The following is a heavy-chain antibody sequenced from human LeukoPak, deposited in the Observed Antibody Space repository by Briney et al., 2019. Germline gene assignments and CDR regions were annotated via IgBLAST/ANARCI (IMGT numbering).Heavy chain of an antibody. Sequence: GRSLRLSCAASGFTFSSYWMHWVRQAPGKGLVWVSRINTDGSITNYADSVKGRFTISRDNAKNTLYLQMNSLRAEDTAVYYCASDFYSAPDYWGQGTLVTVSS. V-gene: IGHV3-74*01. D-gene: IGHD4-11*01. CDR3: ASDFYSAPDY. J-gene: IGHJ4*02. CDR1: GFTFSSYW. CDR2: INTDGSIT.